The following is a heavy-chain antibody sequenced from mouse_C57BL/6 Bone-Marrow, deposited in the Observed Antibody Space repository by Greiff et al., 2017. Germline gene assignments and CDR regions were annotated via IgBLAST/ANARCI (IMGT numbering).Heavy chain of an antibody. Sequence: QVQLQQSGAELARPGASVKLSCKASGYTFTSYGISWVKQRTGQGLEWIGEIYPRSGNTYYNEKFKGKATLTADKSSSTAYMELRSLTSEDSAVYFCARETREFITTVASDGGQGTLVTVSA. V-gene: IGHV1-81*01. J-gene: IGHJ3*01. CDR2: IYPRSGNT. CDR3: ARETREFITTVASD. D-gene: IGHD1-1*01. CDR1: GYTFTSYG.